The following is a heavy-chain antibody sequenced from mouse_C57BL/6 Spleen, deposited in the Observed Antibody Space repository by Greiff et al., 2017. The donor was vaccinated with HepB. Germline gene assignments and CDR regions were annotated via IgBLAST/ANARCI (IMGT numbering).Heavy chain of an antibody. D-gene: IGHD2-2*01. CDR1: GFTFSDYY. CDR3: ARRGYDGYFDY. Sequence: DVMLVESGGGLVQPGGSLKLSCAASGFTFSDYYMYWVRQTPEKRLEWVAYISNGGGSTYYPDTVKGRFTISRDNAKNTLYLQMSRLKSEDTAMYYCARRGYDGYFDYWGQGTTLTVSS. V-gene: IGHV5-12*01. CDR2: ISNGGGST. J-gene: IGHJ2*01.